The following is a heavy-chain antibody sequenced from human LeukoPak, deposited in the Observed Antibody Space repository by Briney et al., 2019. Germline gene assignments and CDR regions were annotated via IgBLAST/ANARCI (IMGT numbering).Heavy chain of an antibody. V-gene: IGHV4-34*01. Sequence: SETLSLTCAVHGGSFRGYYWSWIPKPPGKGLESIGEIKHSGRTNYTPSLKSRVTISVDTSKNQFPLKLSSVTAADTAVYYCARADDYDFWSGYTNAFDYWGEGTLVTVSS. CDR3: ARADDYDFWSGYTNAFDY. D-gene: IGHD3-3*01. J-gene: IGHJ4*02. CDR2: IKHSGRT. CDR1: GGSFRGYY.